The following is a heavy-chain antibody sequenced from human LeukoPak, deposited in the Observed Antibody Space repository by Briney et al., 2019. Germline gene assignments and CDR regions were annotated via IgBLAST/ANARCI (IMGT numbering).Heavy chain of an antibody. CDR2: ISSSSSYI. D-gene: IGHD1-1*01. CDR1: GCTFSSYS. J-gene: IGHJ4*02. Sequence: GGSLRLSCAASGCTFSSYSMNWVREAPGKGLEWVSSISSSSSYIYYADSVKGRFTISRDNAKNSLYLQMNSLRAEDTAVYYCTRGGYGGPRVAFDYWGQGTLVTVSS. CDR3: TRGGYGGPRVAFDY. V-gene: IGHV3-21*04.